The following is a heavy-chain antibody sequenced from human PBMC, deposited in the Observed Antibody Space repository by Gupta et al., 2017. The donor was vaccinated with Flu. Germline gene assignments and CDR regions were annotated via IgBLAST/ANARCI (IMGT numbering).Heavy chain of an antibody. CDR3: ATGVGTGGRHGAFDV. V-gene: IGHV3-15*01. J-gene: IGHJ3*01. D-gene: IGHD2-21*02. Sequence: TFTDAWVSWVRQAPGRGLEWVGRIKSKTDGGTTDYAAPAKGRFAISRDDSKNTLSLQMNGLKTEDTAVYYCATGVGTGGRHGAFDVWGQGT. CDR1: TFTDAW. CDR2: IKSKTDGGTT.